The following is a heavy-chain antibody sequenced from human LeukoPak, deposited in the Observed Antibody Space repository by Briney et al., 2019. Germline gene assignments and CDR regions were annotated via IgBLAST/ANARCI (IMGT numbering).Heavy chain of an antibody. CDR1: GYTFTSYD. CDR2: MNPNSGNT. D-gene: IGHD2-15*01. J-gene: IGHJ4*02. CDR3: ATVGYCSGGSCYFFDY. Sequence: ASVKVSCKASGYTFTSYDINWVRQATGQGLEWMGWMNPNSGNTGYAQKFQGRVTMTEDTSTDTAYMELSSLRSEDTAVYYCATVGYCSGGSCYFFDYWGQGTLVTVSS. V-gene: IGHV1-8*01.